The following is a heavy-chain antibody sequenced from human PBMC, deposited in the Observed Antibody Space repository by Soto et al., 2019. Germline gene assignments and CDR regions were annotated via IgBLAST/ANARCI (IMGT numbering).Heavy chain of an antibody. Sequence: EVYLVESGGGLVQPGDSLRLSCLDSGFTFAGHWMSWVRQAPGKGLEWVANIKQDGSEKYYVDSVEGRFSISRDNAKKSLFLQMNSLRAEDTAVYYCAREKAAAYFDYWGQGTLVTVSS. D-gene: IGHD6-13*01. CDR3: AREKAAAYFDY. J-gene: IGHJ4*02. CDR1: GFTFAGHW. V-gene: IGHV3-7*03. CDR2: IKQDGSEK.